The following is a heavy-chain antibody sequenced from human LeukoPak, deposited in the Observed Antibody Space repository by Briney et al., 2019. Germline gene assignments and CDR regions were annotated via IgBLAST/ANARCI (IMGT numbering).Heavy chain of an antibody. V-gene: IGHV4-4*07. CDR3: ARGRLRGLVASITDYMDV. CDR1: GVSISTYY. Sequence: SETLSLTCTVSGVSISTYYWSWIRQPAGKGLEWIGRINTSGSIKYNPSLKSRVTMSIDKTKNQLSLKVTSVTAADTAVYFCARGRLRGLVASITDYMDVWGKGTTVTVSS. D-gene: IGHD5-12*01. CDR2: INTSGSI. J-gene: IGHJ6*03.